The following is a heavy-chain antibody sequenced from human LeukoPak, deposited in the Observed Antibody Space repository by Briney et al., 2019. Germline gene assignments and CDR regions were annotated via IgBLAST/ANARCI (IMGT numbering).Heavy chain of an antibody. J-gene: IGHJ4*02. D-gene: IGHD4-23*01. Sequence: GGSLRLSCAASGFTFSSYSMNGVRQAPGKGLERVSSISSSSSYIYYADSVKGRFTISRDNAKNSLYLQMSSLRAEDTAVYYCARLDGMVVTPFDYWGQGTLVTVSS. CDR3: ARLDGMVVTPFDY. CDR2: ISSSSSYI. CDR1: GFTFSSYS. V-gene: IGHV3-21*01.